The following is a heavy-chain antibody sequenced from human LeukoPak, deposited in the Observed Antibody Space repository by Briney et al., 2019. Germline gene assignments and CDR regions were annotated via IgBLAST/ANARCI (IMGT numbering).Heavy chain of an antibody. CDR1: GGSISSNY. J-gene: IGHJ3*01. Sequence: PSETLSLTCAVSGGSISSNYWNWIRQAAGKGLEWIGRIHSSGSTNCNPSLKSRVTMSVDTSKNQFSLNLSSVTAADTAVYYCARANAFDLWGQGTMDTVSS. CDR3: ARANAFDL. CDR2: IHSSGST. V-gene: IGHV4-4*07.